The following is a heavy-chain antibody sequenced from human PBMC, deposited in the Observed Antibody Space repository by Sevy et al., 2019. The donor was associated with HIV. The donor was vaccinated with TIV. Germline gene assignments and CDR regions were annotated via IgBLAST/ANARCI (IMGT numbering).Heavy chain of an antibody. V-gene: IGHV4-34*01. CDR2: VNDAGVT. CDR1: DGSFSAYR. J-gene: IGHJ5*02. Sequence: LLQLPETLSLTCAVYDGSFSAYRWNWIRQPPGKGLEWIGEVNDAGVTNYNPSLKSRVTISIDTSKNQFSLKLSSMTAADTAVYYCAAFSAYPLVAWGQGTLVTVSS. D-gene: IGHD5-12*01. CDR3: AAFSAYPLVA.